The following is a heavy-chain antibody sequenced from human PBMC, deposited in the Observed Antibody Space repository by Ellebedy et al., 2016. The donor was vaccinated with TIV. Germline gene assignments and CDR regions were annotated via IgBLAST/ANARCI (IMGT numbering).Heavy chain of an antibody. CDR2: TYYRSKWYY. CDR1: GDSVSSIRGA. J-gene: IGHJ4*02. D-gene: IGHD6-19*01. Sequence: MPSETLSLTCAISGDSVSSIRGAWNWIRQSPSRGLEWLGRTYYRSKWYYEYAVSVYSRITINPDTSKNQFSLQLNSVTPEDTAVYYCARYNSGWKIFDYWGQGTLVTVSS. V-gene: IGHV6-1*01. CDR3: ARYNSGWKIFDY.